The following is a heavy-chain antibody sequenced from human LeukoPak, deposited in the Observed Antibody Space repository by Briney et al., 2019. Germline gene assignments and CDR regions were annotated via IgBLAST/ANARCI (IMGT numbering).Heavy chain of an antibody. CDR2: IKQDGSEK. Sequence: GSLRLSCAASGFSFSLSYMSWVRQAPGKGLEWAANIKQDGSEKYYVDSVEGRFTISRDNAKNSLYLQMNSLRAEDTAVFYCARYNAGTFSFDYWGQGTLVTVSS. D-gene: IGHD2/OR15-2a*01. CDR1: GFSFSLSY. V-gene: IGHV3-7*01. J-gene: IGHJ4*02. CDR3: ARYNAGTFSFDY.